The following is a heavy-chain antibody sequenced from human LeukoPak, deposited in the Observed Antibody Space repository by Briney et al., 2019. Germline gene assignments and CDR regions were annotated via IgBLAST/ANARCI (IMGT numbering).Heavy chain of an antibody. V-gene: IGHV7-4-1*02. Sequence: GASVKVSCKASGCTLTYYAMNWVRQAPGQGLEWMGWINTNTGDPTYAQDFTGRFVFSLDTSVSTAYLQISSLQAEDTAVYYCARGRGVVGVTYYDGMDVWGQGTTVTVSS. CDR3: ARGRGVVGVTYYDGMDV. CDR1: GCTLTYYA. J-gene: IGHJ6*02. D-gene: IGHD3-3*01. CDR2: INTNTGDP.